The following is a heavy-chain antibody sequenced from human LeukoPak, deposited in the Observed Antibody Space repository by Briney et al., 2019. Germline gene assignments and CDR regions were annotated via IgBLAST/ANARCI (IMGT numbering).Heavy chain of an antibody. J-gene: IGHJ4*02. CDR2: INTNTGNP. CDR3: ARASVSGIAAAGVDY. D-gene: IGHD6-13*01. V-gene: IGHV7-4-1*02. CDR1: GYTFTSYP. Sequence: ASVKVSCKASGYTFTSYPMNWVRQAPGQGLEWMGWINTNTGNPTYAQGFTGRFVFSLDTSVSTAYLQISSLKAEDTAVYYCARASVSGIAAAGVDYWGQGTLVTVSS.